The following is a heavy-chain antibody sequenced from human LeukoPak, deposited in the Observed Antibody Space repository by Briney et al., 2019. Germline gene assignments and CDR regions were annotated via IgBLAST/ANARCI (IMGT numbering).Heavy chain of an antibody. V-gene: IGHV3-30*04. CDR1: GFTFSSYA. Sequence: GGSLRLSCAASGFTFSSYAMHWVRQAPGKGLEWVAAISYDGSIKYSADSVKGRFTISRDNSKNTLYLQVNSLRAEDTAVYYCAKDWPEVRGVPTGLGGWFDPWGQGTLVTVSS. D-gene: IGHD3-10*01. CDR3: AKDWPEVRGVPTGLGGWFDP. J-gene: IGHJ5*02. CDR2: ISYDGSIK.